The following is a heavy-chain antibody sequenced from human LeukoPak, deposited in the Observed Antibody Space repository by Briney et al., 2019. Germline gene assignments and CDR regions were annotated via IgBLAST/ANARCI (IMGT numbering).Heavy chain of an antibody. CDR3: AKSPQLLWVVPLDY. J-gene: IGHJ4*02. V-gene: IGHV3-23*01. CDR1: GFTFNRHA. CDR2: ISGSGGGT. D-gene: IGHD6-6*01. Sequence: PGGSLRLSCAASGFTFNRHAMTWVRQAPWKGLEWVSSISGSGGGTYYADSVKGRFTISRDNSKNTLFLQTSSLRAEDTAVYYCAKSPQLLWVVPLDYWGQGTVVTVSS.